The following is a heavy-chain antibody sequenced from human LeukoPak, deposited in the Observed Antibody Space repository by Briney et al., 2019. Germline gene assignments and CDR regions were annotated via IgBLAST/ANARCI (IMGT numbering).Heavy chain of an antibody. D-gene: IGHD6-19*01. Sequence: PGGSLRLSCAASGFTFSDYYMSWIRQAPGKGLEWVSYSSSTSSYINYADSVKGRFTISRDNAKNSLFLQMNSLRAEDTAVYYCARVSQWLVPYWGQGTLVTVSS. CDR2: SSSTSSYI. CDR3: ARVSQWLVPY. V-gene: IGHV3-11*05. J-gene: IGHJ4*02. CDR1: GFTFSDYY.